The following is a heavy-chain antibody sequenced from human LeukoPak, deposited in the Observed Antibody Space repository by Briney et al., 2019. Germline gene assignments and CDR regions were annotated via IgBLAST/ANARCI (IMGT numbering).Heavy chain of an antibody. CDR1: GITFSTYS. J-gene: IGHJ4*02. V-gene: IGHV3-48*02. CDR3: ARGRGYYGSGTYYLDY. D-gene: IGHD3-10*01. Sequence: GGSLRLSCAASGITFSTYSMKWVRQAPGKGLEWVSYISSSISTIYYADSVKGRFTISRDNAENSLYLQMNSLRDDDTAVYYCARGRGYYGSGTYYLDYWGQGTLVTVSS. CDR2: ISSSISTI.